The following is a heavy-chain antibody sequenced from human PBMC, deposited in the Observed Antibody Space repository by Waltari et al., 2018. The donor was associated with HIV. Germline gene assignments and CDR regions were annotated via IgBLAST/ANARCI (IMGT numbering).Heavy chain of an antibody. CDR2: MSFDGSRG. CDR1: GFTLASSP. D-gene: IGHD3-16*01. V-gene: IGHV3-30-3*02. Sequence: QVHLVESGGGVVQPGRSLRLSCSVSGFTLASSPVSWVRQPPGKGLEWLALMSFDGSRGSYADAVRGRFTISRDISKYTLDLQIKSLRPEDTASYDCARGQFGGWLEPPGGSWGQGTLITVSS. J-gene: IGHJ5*02. CDR3: ARGQFGGWLEPPGGS.